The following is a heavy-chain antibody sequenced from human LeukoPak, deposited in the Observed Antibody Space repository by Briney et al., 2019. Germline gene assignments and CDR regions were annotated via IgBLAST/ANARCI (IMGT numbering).Heavy chain of an antibody. V-gene: IGHV4-34*01. CDR1: GFSFSSHW. CDR2: LNHSGST. CDR3: ARLSRIAARHSSRYYMDV. D-gene: IGHD6-6*01. J-gene: IGHJ6*03. Sequence: GSLRLSCAASGFSFSSHWMSWVRQPPGKGLEWIGELNHSGSTNYNPSLKSRVTISVDTSKNQFSLKLSSVTAADTAVYYCARLSRIAARHSSRYYMDVWGKGTTVTVSS.